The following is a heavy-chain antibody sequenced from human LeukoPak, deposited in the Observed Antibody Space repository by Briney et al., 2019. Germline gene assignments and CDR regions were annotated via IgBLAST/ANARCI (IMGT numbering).Heavy chain of an antibody. D-gene: IGHD2-15*01. CDR1: GGSFSGYY. CDR2: INHSGST. V-gene: IGHV4-34*01. J-gene: IGHJ4*02. CDR3: AREKIVVVVAATVHFDY. Sequence: SETLSLTCAVYGGSFSGYYWSWIRQPPGKGLEWIGEINHSGSTKYKPSLNSRVTISVDTSKNQFSLKLTSVTAADTAVYYCAREKIVVVVAATVHFDYWGQGTLVTVSS.